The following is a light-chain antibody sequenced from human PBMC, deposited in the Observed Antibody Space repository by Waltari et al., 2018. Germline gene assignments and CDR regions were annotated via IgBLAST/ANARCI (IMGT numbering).Light chain of an antibody. CDR2: RSD. CDR3: SAWDGSRSGWV. V-gene: IGLV1-47*01. Sequence: QSVLTQPPSASGTPGQRVTIPCPGSSPSIGSRFFFWSPPPPGTAPRPLIYRSDQRPSGVPDRFSGSKSGTSASLAISGLRSEDEADYYCSAWDGSRSGWVFGGGTKLTVL. CDR1: SPSIGSRF. J-gene: IGLJ3*02.